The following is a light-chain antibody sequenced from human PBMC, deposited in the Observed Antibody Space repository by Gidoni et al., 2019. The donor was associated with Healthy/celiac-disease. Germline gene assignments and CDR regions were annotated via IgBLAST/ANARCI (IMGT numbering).Light chain of an antibody. CDR1: SSNIGSNT. J-gene: IGLJ3*02. V-gene: IGLV1-44*01. Sequence: QSVLTQPPSASGTPGQRVTISGSGSSSNIGSNTVNWYQHLPGTAPKLLIYSNNQRPSGVPDRFSGSKSGTSASLAISGLQSEDEADYYCAAWDDSLNGRWVFGGGTKLTVL. CDR2: SNN. CDR3: AAWDDSLNGRWV.